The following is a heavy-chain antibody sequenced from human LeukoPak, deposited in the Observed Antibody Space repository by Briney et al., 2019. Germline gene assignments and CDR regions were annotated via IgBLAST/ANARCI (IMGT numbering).Heavy chain of an antibody. CDR2: IYYSGTT. V-gene: IGHV4-59*01. D-gene: IGHD2-15*01. Sequence: SETLSLTCTVSGGSISNYYWNWIRQSPGRGLEWIGDIYYSGTTTYNPSLKNRVTISVDTSTNQFSLKLRPVTAADTAIYYCARGDCSAGSCYLFDYWGLGTLVTVSS. CDR1: GGSISNYY. CDR3: ARGDCSAGSCYLFDY. J-gene: IGHJ4*02.